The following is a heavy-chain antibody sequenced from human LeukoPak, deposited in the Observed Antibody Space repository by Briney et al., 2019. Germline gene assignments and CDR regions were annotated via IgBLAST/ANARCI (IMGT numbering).Heavy chain of an antibody. CDR3: ASDYRYGYNAY. CDR2: IYSGGST. CDR1: GFTVSSNY. Sequence: GGSLRLSCAASGFTVSSNYMSWVRQAPGQGLEWVSVIYSGGSTYYADFVKGRFSISRDNSKNTLYLQMNSLRAEDTAPYYCASDYRYGYNAYWGQGTLVTVSS. V-gene: IGHV3-66*01. J-gene: IGHJ4*02. D-gene: IGHD5-24*01.